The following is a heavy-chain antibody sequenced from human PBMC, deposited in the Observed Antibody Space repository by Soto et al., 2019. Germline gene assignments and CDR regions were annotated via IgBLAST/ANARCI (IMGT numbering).Heavy chain of an antibody. Sequence: ASVKLSFKASGYTFTSYYMHWLRQAPGQGLEWMGIINPSGGSTSYSQKFQGRVTMTRDTSKNQFTLKLSSVTPADTAVYHCASFVDTPNWFDPWGQGTLVTVSS. CDR2: INPSGGST. D-gene: IGHD5-18*01. CDR1: GYTFTSYY. CDR3: ASFVDTPNWFDP. V-gene: IGHV1-46*01. J-gene: IGHJ5*02.